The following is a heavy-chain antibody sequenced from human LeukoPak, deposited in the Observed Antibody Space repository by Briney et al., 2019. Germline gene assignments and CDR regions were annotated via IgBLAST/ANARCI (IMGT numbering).Heavy chain of an antibody. CDR3: AIGSGSYYAPYAAFDI. CDR1: GYRFTSYW. J-gene: IGHJ3*02. Sequence: GESLKISFKGSGYRFTSYWIGWVRQMPGKGLGWMGIIYPGDSDTRYSPSFQGQVTISADKSISTAYLQWSSLKASDTAMYYCAIGSGSYYAPYAAFDIWGQGTMVTVSS. V-gene: IGHV5-51*01. D-gene: IGHD1-26*01. CDR2: IYPGDSDT.